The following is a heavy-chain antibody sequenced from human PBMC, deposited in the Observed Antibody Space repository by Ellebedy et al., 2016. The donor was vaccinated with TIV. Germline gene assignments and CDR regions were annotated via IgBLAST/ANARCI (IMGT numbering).Heavy chain of an antibody. Sequence: MPSETLSLTCGVNGGSFSGYYWSWIRQSPGRGLEYIGEINHRGSTAYNPSLKSRVTISIDTSKSQFSLNLTSVTAADTAVYYGARAARRSHVAVSARGYFDPWGQGTLVTVSS. D-gene: IGHD5/OR15-5a*01. J-gene: IGHJ5*02. CDR1: GGSFSGYY. CDR3: ARAARRSHVAVSARGYFDP. CDR2: INHRGST. V-gene: IGHV4-34*01.